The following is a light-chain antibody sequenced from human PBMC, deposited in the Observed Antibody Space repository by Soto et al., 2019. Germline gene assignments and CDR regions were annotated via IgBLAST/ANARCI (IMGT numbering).Light chain of an antibody. J-gene: IGLJ1*01. V-gene: IGLV2-11*01. CDR2: DVS. CDR1: SSDVGGYNF. Sequence: QSALTQPRSVSGSPGQSVTISCTGTSSDVGGYNFVSWYQQHPGKAPKLMIYDVSKRPSGVPDRFSGAKSANTASLTISGLQAVDEADYYCCSYAGSYTWVFGTGTKLTVL. CDR3: CSYAGSYTWV.